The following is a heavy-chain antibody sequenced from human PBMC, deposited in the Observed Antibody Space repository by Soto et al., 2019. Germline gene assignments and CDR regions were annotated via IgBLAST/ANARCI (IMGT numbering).Heavy chain of an antibody. D-gene: IGHD6-13*01. CDR2: INPTSGST. CDR3: ARDLAAGDH. J-gene: IGHJ4*02. CDR1: GYTFSNYY. Sequence: QVQLVQSGAEVKKPGASVKVSCKASGYTFSNYYIHWVRQAPGQGLEWMGIINPTSGSTNYAQKCQGRVNLTNDTSTTTVYMELSGLRSEDTAVLYCARDLAAGDHWGQGTLVTVSS. V-gene: IGHV1-46*01.